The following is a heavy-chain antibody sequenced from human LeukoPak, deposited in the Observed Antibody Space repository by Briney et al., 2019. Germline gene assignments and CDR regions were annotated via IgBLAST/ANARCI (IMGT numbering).Heavy chain of an antibody. V-gene: IGHV1-2*06. Sequence: GASVKVSCMASGYSFTGYYMHWVGQAPGQGLDWMGRVNPNRGGTKEAKKFQRRVTMTRDTSISTAYMELSRLRSDDTAVYYCARVRGTLGATTRSYFDYWGQGTLVTVSS. CDR3: ARVRGTLGATTRSYFDY. D-gene: IGHD1-26*01. CDR1: GYSFTGYY. J-gene: IGHJ4*02. CDR2: VNPNRGGT.